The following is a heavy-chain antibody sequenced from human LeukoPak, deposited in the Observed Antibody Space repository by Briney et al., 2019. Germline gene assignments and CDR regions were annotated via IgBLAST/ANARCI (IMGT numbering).Heavy chain of an antibody. J-gene: IGHJ4*02. Sequence: ASVKVSCKASGGTFSSYAISWVRQAPGQGLEWMGGIIPIFGTANYAQKFQGRVTITADKSTSTAYMELRSLRSDDTAVYYCARDIAVAGPPVWVDYWGQGTLVTVSS. D-gene: IGHD6-19*01. V-gene: IGHV1-69*06. CDR3: ARDIAVAGPPVWVDY. CDR1: GGTFSSYA. CDR2: IIPIFGTA.